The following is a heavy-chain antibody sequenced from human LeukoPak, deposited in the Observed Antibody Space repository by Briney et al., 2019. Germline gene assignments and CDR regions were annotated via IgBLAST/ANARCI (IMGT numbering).Heavy chain of an antibody. CDR3: ARQYSGYLRNWFDP. J-gene: IGHJ5*02. CDR1: GGSISSSSYY. Sequence: PSETLSLTCNVSGGSISSSSYYWGWIRQPPGKGLEWIGSMYYSGSSYYNPSLKSRVTISVDTSKNQFSLKLSSVTAADTAVYRCARQYSGYLRNWFDPWGQGTLVTVSS. CDR2: MYYSGSS. D-gene: IGHD5-12*01. V-gene: IGHV4-39*01.